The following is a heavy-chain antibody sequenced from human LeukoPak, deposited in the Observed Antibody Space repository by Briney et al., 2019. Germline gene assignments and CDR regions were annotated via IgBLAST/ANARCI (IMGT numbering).Heavy chain of an antibody. J-gene: IGHJ3*02. CDR1: GFTFSSYG. CDR2: IRYDGSNK. V-gene: IGHV3-30*02. Sequence: PGGSLRLSCAASGFTFSSYGMHWVRQAPGKGLEWVAFIRYDGSNKYYADSVKGRFTISRDNSKNTLYLQMNSLRAEDTAVYYCAKDLEWEPYPQGVDAFDIWGQGTMVTVSS. CDR3: AKDLEWEPYPQGVDAFDI. D-gene: IGHD1-26*01.